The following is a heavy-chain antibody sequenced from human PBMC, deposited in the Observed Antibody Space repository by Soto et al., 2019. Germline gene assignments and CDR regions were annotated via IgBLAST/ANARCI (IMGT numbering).Heavy chain of an antibody. CDR1: GYNFSSYG. D-gene: IGHD3-16*01. CDR3: PRMGDDPYYYYGMDV. CDR2: INAYNGET. J-gene: IGHJ6*02. V-gene: IGHV1-18*01. Sequence: QVQLVQSGAEVKKPGASVKVSCKASGYNFSSYGFSWVRQAPGQGREWMGWINAYNGETNYAQNLRGRVTTTADTPTHPAHMELRRLRSDATAVYYFPRMGDDPYYYYGMDVWGQATTVSVSS.